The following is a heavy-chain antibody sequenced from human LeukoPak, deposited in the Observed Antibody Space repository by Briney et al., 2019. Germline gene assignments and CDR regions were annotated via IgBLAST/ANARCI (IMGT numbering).Heavy chain of an antibody. J-gene: IGHJ6*02. D-gene: IGHD3-10*01. CDR1: GGSFSGYY. CDR3: ARDRVVMVRGVPIYYYYGMDV. CDR2: INHSGST. Sequence: PSETLSLTCAVYGGSFSGYYWSWLRQPPGKGPEWIGEINHSGSTNYNPSLKSRVTISVDTSKNQFSLKLSSVTAADTAVYYCARDRVVMVRGVPIYYYYGMDVWGQGTTVTVSS. V-gene: IGHV4-34*01.